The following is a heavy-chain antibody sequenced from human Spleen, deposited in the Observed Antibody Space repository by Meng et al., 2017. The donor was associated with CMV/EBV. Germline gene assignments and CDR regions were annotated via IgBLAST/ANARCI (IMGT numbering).Heavy chain of an antibody. CDR2: ADPKNGET. CDR1: GYTVSDYK. CDR3: ATAYEQLGF. D-gene: IGHD1-1*01. V-gene: IGHV1-69-2*01. Sequence: KSSCGVYGYTVSDYKIHWVQQAPGKGLEWMGLADPKNGETTYAENFLGRITMSADTSTDTDYMEMNSLKFEDTAVYFCATAYEQLGFWGQGTLVTVSS. J-gene: IGHJ4*02.